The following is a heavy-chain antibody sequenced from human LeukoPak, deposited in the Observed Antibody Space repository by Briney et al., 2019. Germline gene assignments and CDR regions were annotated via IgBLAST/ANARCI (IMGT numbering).Heavy chain of an antibody. Sequence: ASVKVSCKASGYTFTSYGISWVRQAPGQGLEWMGWISAYNGNTNYAQKLQGSVTMTTDTSTSTAYMELRSLRSDDTAVYYCARDQKYSGFRVLYYYGMDVWGQGTTVTVSS. V-gene: IGHV1-18*01. J-gene: IGHJ6*02. CDR1: GYTFTSYG. CDR3: ARDQKYSGFRVLYYYGMDV. D-gene: IGHD5-12*01. CDR2: ISAYNGNT.